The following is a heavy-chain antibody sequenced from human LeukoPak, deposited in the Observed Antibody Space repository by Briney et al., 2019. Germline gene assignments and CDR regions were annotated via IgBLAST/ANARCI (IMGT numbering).Heavy chain of an antibody. CDR3: ARVGYCSSTMCYGTFYYYMDV. Sequence: SETLSLTCTVSGGSISSSDFYWGWIRQSPEKGLEWIGTIYFSGVTYFSPSLKSRVTLFLDTSKNQFSLKLRSVTAADTAVYYCARVGYCSSTMCYGTFYYYMDVWGKGTTVTVSS. J-gene: IGHJ6*03. V-gene: IGHV4-39*01. CDR1: GGSISSSDFY. CDR2: IYFSGVT. D-gene: IGHD2-2*01.